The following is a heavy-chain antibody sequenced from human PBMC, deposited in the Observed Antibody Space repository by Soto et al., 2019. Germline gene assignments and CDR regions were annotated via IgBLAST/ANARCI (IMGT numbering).Heavy chain of an antibody. CDR3: ARGLQADYYDFLTVYYTPPSDHNWFAP. CDR1: GGSISIYY. J-gene: IGHJ5*02. Sequence: SSEILSLTCTVSGGSISIYYWSGIWQPQGKGLEWIGYIYYSGSTYYNPSLKSRVTISVDTSKNQFSLKLSSVTAADTAVYYCARGLQADYYDFLTVYYTPPSDHNWFAPWGQGTLVTVSS. CDR2: IYYSGST. V-gene: IGHV4-59*12. D-gene: IGHD3-9*01.